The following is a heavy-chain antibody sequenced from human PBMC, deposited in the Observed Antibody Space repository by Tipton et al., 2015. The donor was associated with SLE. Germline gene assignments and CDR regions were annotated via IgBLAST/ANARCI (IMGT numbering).Heavy chain of an antibody. CDR3: ARDPAPYSSPAEYFDL. V-gene: IGHV4-59*01. J-gene: IGHJ2*01. Sequence: TLSLTCAVSGGSLRSYYWSWIRQPPGKGLEWIGYISYSGSTNYHPSLKRRVTISVDTSKNQFSLKLSSGTAADTAVYYCARDPAPYSSPAEYFDLWGRGTRVTVSS. D-gene: IGHD6-13*01. CDR1: GGSLRSYY. CDR2: ISYSGST.